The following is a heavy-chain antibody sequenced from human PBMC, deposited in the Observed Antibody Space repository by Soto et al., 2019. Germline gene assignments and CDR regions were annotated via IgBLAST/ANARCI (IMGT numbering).Heavy chain of an antibody. Sequence: QVQLVESGGGVVQPGRSLRLSCAASGFTFSSYGMHWVRQAPGKGLEWVAVISYDGSKKYYADSVKVRFTISRDNSKNTLYLQMNSLRAEDTAVYYCAKDWGGSYYYGMDVWGQGTTVTVYS. CDR3: AKDWGGSYYYGMDV. J-gene: IGHJ6*02. V-gene: IGHV3-30*18. CDR1: GFTFSSYG. CDR2: ISYDGSKK. D-gene: IGHD2-21*01.